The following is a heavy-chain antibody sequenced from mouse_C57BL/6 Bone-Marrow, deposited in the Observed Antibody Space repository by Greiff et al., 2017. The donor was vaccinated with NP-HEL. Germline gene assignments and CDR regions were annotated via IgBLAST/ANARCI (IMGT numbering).Heavy chain of an antibody. CDR1: GFSLTSYG. D-gene: IGHD2-5*01. V-gene: IGHV2-2*01. CDR3: ARNYSNFPYAMDY. Sequence: QVQLQQPGPGLVQPSPCLSISCTVSGFSLTSYGVPWVSQSPGQGLEWMGVIWSGGSTDYNAAFISSLTISKDNSKSQVCFKMNSLQADDTTIDYCARNYSNFPYAMDYWGQGTSVTVSS. CDR2: IWSGGST. J-gene: IGHJ4*01.